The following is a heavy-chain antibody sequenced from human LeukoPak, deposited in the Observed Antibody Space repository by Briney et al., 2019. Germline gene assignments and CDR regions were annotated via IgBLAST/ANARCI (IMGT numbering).Heavy chain of an antibody. Sequence: SETLSLTCAVYGGSFSGYYWSWIRQPPGKGLEWIGEINNSGSTNYNPSLKSRVTISVDTSKNQFSLKLSSVTAADTAVYYCARGYGDYVSAPLFYDYWGQGTLVTVSS. CDR2: INNSGST. J-gene: IGHJ4*02. V-gene: IGHV4-34*01. CDR3: ARGYGDYVSAPLFYDY. D-gene: IGHD4-17*01. CDR1: GGSFSGYY.